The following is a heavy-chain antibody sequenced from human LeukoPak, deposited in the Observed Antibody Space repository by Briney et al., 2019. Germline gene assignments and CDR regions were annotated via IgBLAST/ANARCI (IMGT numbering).Heavy chain of an antibody. Sequence: SQTLSLTCTVSGGSISSGSYYWSWIRQPAGKGLEWIGRIYTSGSTNYNPSLKSRVTISVDTSKNQFSLKLSSVTAADTAVYYCARQFGEHFNWFDPWGQGTLVTVSS. CDR1: GGSISSGSYY. CDR3: ARQFGEHFNWFDP. V-gene: IGHV4-61*02. CDR2: IYTSGST. J-gene: IGHJ5*02. D-gene: IGHD3-10*01.